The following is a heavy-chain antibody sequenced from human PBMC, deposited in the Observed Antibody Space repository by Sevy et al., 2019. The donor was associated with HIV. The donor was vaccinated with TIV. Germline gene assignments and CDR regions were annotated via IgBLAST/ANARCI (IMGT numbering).Heavy chain of an antibody. CDR3: ASTYYYDSSGYHCDY. Sequence: SGPTLVNPTQTLTLTCTFSGFSLTTSGVGVGWIRQPPGKALECLALIYWDDDQRYSPSLKSRLTITKDTSKNQVVLTMTNMDPVDTATYYCASTYYYDSSGYHCDYWGQGTLVTVSS. CDR1: GFSLTTSGVG. CDR2: IYWDDDQ. J-gene: IGHJ4*02. D-gene: IGHD3-22*01. V-gene: IGHV2-5*02.